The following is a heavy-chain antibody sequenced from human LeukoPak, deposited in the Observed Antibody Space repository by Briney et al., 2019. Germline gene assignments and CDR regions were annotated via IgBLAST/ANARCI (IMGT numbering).Heavy chain of an antibody. CDR1: GFTFSDYY. CDR2: ISQSGDTI. D-gene: IGHD5-18*01. V-gene: IGHV3-11*04. CDR3: ARVRYNSGYIFDY. J-gene: IGHJ4*02. Sequence: GGSLRLSCAASGFTFSDYYMSWFRHAPGKGLECISYISQSGDTIYYADSVKGRFTISRDNAKNSLYLQMSSLRAEDTAVYYCARVRYNSGYIFDYWGQGALVTVSS.